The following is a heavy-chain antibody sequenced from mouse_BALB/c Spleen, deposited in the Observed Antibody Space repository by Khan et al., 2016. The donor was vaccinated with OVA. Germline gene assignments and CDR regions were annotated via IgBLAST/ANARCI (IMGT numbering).Heavy chain of an antibody. V-gene: IGHV14-3*02. CDR2: IDPANGKT. CDR1: GFNIKDTY. Sequence: VQLQQSGAELVKPGASVKLSCTASGFNIKDTYMHWVKQRPEQGLEWIGWIDPANGKTKYDPNFQGKATITGDTSSNTAYLQLSSLTSEDTAVYYCARSRYRYSFAYWGQGTLVTVSA. D-gene: IGHD2-14*01. CDR3: ARSRYRYSFAY. J-gene: IGHJ3*01.